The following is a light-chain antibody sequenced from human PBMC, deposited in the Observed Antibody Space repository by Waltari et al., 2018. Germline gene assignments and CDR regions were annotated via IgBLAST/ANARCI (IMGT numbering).Light chain of an antibody. J-gene: IGLJ3*02. V-gene: IGLV3-27*01. CDR1: VLAKKY. Sequence: SYELTQPSSVSVSPGQTATITCSGDVLAKKYVRWVQQKPGQAPVQVIYKDIERPSGIPERFSGSSSGTTVTLTISGAQVEDEADYYCYSVADSNWVFGGGTKLTVL. CDR2: KDI. CDR3: YSVADSNWV.